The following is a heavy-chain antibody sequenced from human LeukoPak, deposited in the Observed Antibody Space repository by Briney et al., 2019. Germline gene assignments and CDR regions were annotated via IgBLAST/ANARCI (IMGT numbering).Heavy chain of an antibody. CDR3: ARHSMFRGVTYGMDV. J-gene: IGHJ6*02. CDR2: IYYSGST. CDR1: GGSISSYY. D-gene: IGHD3-10*01. V-gene: IGHV4-59*08. Sequence: SETLSLTCTVSGGSISSYYWSWIRQPPGKGLEWIGYIYYSGSTNYNPSLKSRVTISVDTSKNQFSLKLSSVTAADTAVYYCARHSMFRGVTYGMDVWGQGTTVTVSS.